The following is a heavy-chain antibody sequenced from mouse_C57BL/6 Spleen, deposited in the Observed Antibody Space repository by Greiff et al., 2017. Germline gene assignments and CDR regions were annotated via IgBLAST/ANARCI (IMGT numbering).Heavy chain of an antibody. J-gene: IGHJ3*01. D-gene: IGHD1-1*01. Sequence: QVQLQQPGAELVMPGASVKLSCKASGYTFTSYWMHWVKQRPGQGLEWIGEIDPSDSYTNYNQNFKGKTTLTVDKSSSTAYLQLSSLTSEDSAVYYCARGLGCYGSSGFAYWGQGTLVTVSA. CDR3: ARGLGCYGSSGFAY. CDR2: IDPSDSYT. V-gene: IGHV1-69*01. CDR1: GYTFTSYW.